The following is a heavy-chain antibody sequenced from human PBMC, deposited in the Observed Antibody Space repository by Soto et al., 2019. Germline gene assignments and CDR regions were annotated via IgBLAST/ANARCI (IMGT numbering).Heavy chain of an antibody. CDR2: IKRDGSET. CDR3: ARVFEGVVAVADKARYMDV. V-gene: IGHV3-7*01. Sequence: GGSLRLSCAAPTFIFSTYWMTWVRQAPGKGLEWVANIKRDGSETHYADSVKGRFTISRDNSKNTLYLQMNSLRAEDTAVYYFARVFEGVVAVADKARYMDVWGKETTGTVSS. D-gene: IGHD6-19*01. J-gene: IGHJ6*03. CDR1: TFIFSTYW.